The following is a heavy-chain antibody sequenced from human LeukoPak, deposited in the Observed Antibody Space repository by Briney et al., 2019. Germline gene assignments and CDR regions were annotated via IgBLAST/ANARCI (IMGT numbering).Heavy chain of an antibody. CDR3: ANLCYDILTGYYNVPDAFDI. CDR2: ISDVGSNK. CDR1: GFTFSSYG. Sequence: PGGSLRLSCAASGFTFSSYGMHWVRQAPGKGLEWVAGISDVGSNKYYADSVKGRFTISRDNSKNTLYLRRNSLKPEDTAVYYCANLCYDILTGYYNVPDAFDIWGQGPMVTVSS. V-gene: IGHV3-30*18. J-gene: IGHJ3*02. D-gene: IGHD3-9*01.